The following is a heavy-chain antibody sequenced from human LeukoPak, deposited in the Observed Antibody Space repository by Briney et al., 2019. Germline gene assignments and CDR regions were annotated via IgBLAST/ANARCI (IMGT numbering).Heavy chain of an antibody. Sequence: SETLSLTCTVSGGSISPYYWSWIRQPPGKGLEWIGHILYSGSTTYNPSLKSRVTISVDTSKNQFSLKLTSVTAADTAVYCCARSALTYSSSPGYWGQGTLVIVSS. V-gene: IGHV4-59*12. D-gene: IGHD6-13*01. CDR2: ILYSGST. CDR1: GGSISPYY. CDR3: ARSALTYSSSPGY. J-gene: IGHJ4*02.